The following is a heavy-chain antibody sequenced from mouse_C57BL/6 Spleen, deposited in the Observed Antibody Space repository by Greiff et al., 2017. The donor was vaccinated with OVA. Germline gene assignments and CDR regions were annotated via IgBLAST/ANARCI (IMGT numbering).Heavy chain of an antibody. J-gene: IGHJ2*01. CDR2: IDPETGCI. CDR1: GYTFTDYE. Sequence: QVHVKQSGADLVRPGASVTLSCKASGYTFTDYEMPWVKQTPVHGLEWIGAIDPETGCISYTQKFKGKAILTADKSSSTAYMELRSLTSEDSAVYYCTRGGDCDRGDYWGQGTTLTVSS. V-gene: IGHV1-15*01. CDR3: TRGGDCDRGDY. D-gene: IGHD3-2*01.